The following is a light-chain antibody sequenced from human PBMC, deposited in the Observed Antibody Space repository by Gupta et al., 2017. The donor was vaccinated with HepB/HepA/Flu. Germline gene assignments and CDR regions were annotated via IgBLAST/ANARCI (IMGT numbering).Light chain of an antibody. CDR1: QSLLHKNGRTY. Sequence: DIVTTQSPLSLPVTLGEPASISCRSSQSLLHKNGRTYVNWYLQKPGQSPQLVIYWNSNRASGVPDRFSGSGSGTDFTLKIRRVEAEDVGVYYCMQALETPRTFGPGTKVHI. V-gene: IGKV2-28*01. CDR3: MQALETPRT. CDR2: WNS. J-gene: IGKJ3*01.